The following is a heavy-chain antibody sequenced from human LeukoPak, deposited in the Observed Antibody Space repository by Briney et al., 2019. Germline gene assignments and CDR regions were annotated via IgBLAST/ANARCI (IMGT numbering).Heavy chain of an antibody. CDR1: GYTFSDYY. V-gene: IGHV1-2*02. Sequence: ASVKVSCTASGYTFSDYYLHWVRQAPGQGLEWMGWINPNSGGTNFAQKFRGRVTMPRDTSITTAYMELTRLKSDDTAVYYCARGGVRTAASSLGYWGKGTLVTVSS. CDR2: INPNSGGT. J-gene: IGHJ4*01. CDR3: ARGGVRTAASSLGY. D-gene: IGHD6-13*01.